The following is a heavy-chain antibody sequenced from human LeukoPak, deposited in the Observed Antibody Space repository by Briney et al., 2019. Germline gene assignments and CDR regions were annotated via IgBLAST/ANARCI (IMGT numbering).Heavy chain of an antibody. CDR3: ASSSWLRDANFDN. J-gene: IGHJ4*02. D-gene: IGHD6-13*01. Sequence: SETLSLTCSVSGYSISSAYYWGWIRQPPGKGLEWIATIHYSGSTYYNPSLKSRVTISLDTSKNQFSLKLNSVAAIDTAVYYCASSSWLRDANFDNWGQGTLVTVSS. V-gene: IGHV4-38-2*02. CDR1: GYSISSAYY. CDR2: IHYSGST.